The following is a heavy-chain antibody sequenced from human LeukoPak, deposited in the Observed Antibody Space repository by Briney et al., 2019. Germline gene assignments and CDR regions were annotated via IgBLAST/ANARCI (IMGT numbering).Heavy chain of an antibody. V-gene: IGHV3-48*03. CDR2: ISSSGSTI. CDR1: GFTFSSYE. Sequence: GGSLRLSCAASGFTFSSYEMNWVRQAPGKGLEWVSYISSSGSTIYYAGSVKGRFTISRDNAKNSLYLQMNSLRAEDTAVYYCARGDHIKMALDYWGQGTLVTVSS. CDR3: ARGDHIKMALDY. D-gene: IGHD5-24*01. J-gene: IGHJ4*02.